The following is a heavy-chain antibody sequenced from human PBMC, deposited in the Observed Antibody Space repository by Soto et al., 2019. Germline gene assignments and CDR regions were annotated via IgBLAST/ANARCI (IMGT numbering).Heavy chain of an antibody. J-gene: IGHJ4*02. D-gene: IGHD6-13*01. Sequence: QVQLQESGPGLVKPSQTLSLTCNVSGGSISSGGYYWSWIRQHPGKGLEWIGYIYYSGSTYYNPSLKSRVTISVDTAKNQFSLKLSSVNAADTAVYYCAISPEQIAAAFNWGQGTLVTVSS. CDR2: IYYSGST. V-gene: IGHV4-31*03. CDR1: GGSISSGGYY. CDR3: AISPEQIAAAFN.